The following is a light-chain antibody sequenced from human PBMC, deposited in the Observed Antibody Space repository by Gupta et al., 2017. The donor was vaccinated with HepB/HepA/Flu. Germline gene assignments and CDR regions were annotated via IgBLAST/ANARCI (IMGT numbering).Light chain of an antibody. J-gene: IGKJ4*01. CDR3: QQYNYCPPLT. Sequence: ELVMTQSPATLSVSTGERATLSCRASQCVRSNLAWYQQQPGQAPRLLIYGASTRATGIPARFSGSGSGTEFTLTISSLQSEDFAVYICQQYNYCPPLTFGGGTKVEIK. V-gene: IGKV3-15*01. CDR1: QCVRSN. CDR2: GAS.